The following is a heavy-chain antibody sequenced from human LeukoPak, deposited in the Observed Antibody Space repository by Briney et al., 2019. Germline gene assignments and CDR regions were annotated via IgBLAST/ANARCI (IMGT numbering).Heavy chain of an antibody. V-gene: IGHV3-23*01. CDR1: GFTFSSYA. CDR3: AKDPHGSGRYGWVDY. D-gene: IGHD6-19*01. J-gene: IGHJ4*02. CDR2: ISGSGGST. Sequence: GGSLRLSCAASGFTFSSYAMSWVRQAPGKGLEWVSAISGSGGSTYYADSVKGRFTISRDNSKNTLYLQMNSLRAEDTAVYYCAKDPHGSGRYGWVDYWGQGTLVTVSS.